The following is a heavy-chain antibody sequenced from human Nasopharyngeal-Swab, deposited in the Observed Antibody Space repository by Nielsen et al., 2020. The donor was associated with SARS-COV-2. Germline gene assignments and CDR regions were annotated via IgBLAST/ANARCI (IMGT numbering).Heavy chain of an antibody. CDR2: IYHSGCT. CDR1: GYSISSGYY. Sequence: SETLSLTCAVSGYSISSGYYCGCIRQPPGKGLEWIGSIYHSGCTYYNPSLKSRVTVSVDTSKNQFSLKLSSVTAADPAVSYCARVFGVVNPYYYYYYMDVWGKGTTVTVSS. V-gene: IGHV4-38-2*01. D-gene: IGHD3-3*01. J-gene: IGHJ6*03. CDR3: ARVFGVVNPYYYYYYMDV.